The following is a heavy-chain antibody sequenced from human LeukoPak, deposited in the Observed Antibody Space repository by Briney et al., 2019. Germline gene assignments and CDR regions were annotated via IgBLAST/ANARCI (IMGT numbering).Heavy chain of an antibody. CDR1: GFTFSSYG. CDR2: ISYDGSNK. Sequence: GGSLRLSCAASGFTFSSYGMHWVRQAPGRGLEWVAVISYDGSNKYYTDSVKGRFTISRDNSKNTLYLQMNSLRAEDTAVYYCAKDFDYWGQGTLGTVSS. CDR3: AKDFDY. V-gene: IGHV3-30*18. J-gene: IGHJ4*02.